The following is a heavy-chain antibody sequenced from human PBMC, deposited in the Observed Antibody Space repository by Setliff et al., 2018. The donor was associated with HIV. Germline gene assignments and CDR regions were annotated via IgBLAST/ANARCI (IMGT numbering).Heavy chain of an antibody. J-gene: IGHJ6*03. CDR1: GGSISSSSYY. CDR3: ARGIGPLPNWENFYYSMDV. CDR2: IYYSGST. V-gene: IGHV4-39*01. Sequence: SSETLSLTCTVSGGSISSSSYYWGWIRQPPGKGLEWIGSIYYSGSTYSNPSLKSRVTISADTSKNQISLKLNSVTAADTAVYYCARGIGPLPNWENFYYSMDVWGKGTTVTVSS. D-gene: IGHD1-26*01.